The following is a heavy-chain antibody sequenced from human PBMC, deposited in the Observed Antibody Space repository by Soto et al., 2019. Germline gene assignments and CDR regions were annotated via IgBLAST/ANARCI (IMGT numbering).Heavy chain of an antibody. J-gene: IGHJ6*02. Sequence: SETLSLTCTVSGGFISNYYWSWVRQSPGKGLEWIGYIYYSGTTNYNPSLKSRVTILLDMSKNQFSLRLRSVTAADTAVYYCASSAGHPGDFFYYNGMDVWGQGTTVTVSS. CDR2: IYYSGTT. CDR1: GGFISNYY. D-gene: IGHD3-10*01. CDR3: ASSAGHPGDFFYYNGMDV. V-gene: IGHV4-59*01.